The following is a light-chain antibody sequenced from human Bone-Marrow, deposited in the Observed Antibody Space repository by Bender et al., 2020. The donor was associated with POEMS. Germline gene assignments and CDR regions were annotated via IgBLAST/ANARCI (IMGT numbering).Light chain of an antibody. J-gene: IGLJ3*02. CDR1: SSNIGSTN. CDR2: SNN. Sequence: QSVLTQSPSVSGPPGQRVTISCSGGSSNIGSTNVQWYQQVPGTAPRLLIYSNNQRPSGVPDRFSGSKSGNTASLTISGVQAEDEAHYYCWSHAGSGSMVFGGGTRLTVL. CDR3: WSHAGSGSMV. V-gene: IGLV1-44*01.